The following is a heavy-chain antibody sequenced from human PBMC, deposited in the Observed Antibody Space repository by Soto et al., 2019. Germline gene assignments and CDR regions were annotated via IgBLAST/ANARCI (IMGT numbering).Heavy chain of an antibody. J-gene: IGHJ6*02. CDR1: GVSISTYY. D-gene: IGHD4-17*01. CDR2: IYYSGST. V-gene: IGHV4-59*12. Sequence: PSETLSLTCTVTGVSISTYYWSWIRQPPGKGLEWIGYIYYSGSTNYSPSLKSRVTISVDTSKNQFSLNLSSVTAADTAVYYCERVSVKERGQAHFYFGMDVWGQGTTVTVSS. CDR3: ERVSVKERGQAHFYFGMDV.